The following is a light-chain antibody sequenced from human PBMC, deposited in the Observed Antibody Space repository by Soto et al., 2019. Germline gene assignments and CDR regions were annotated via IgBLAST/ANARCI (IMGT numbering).Light chain of an antibody. Sequence: VLTQPPSVSAARGQKVTICCSGSSSNIGGNSVSWYQQLPGTAPKLLIYDDNKRPSGIPDRFSGSKSGTSATLGITGFQTGDEADYYCGSWDSSLSAYVSGTGTKVTVL. V-gene: IGLV1-51*01. J-gene: IGLJ1*01. CDR3: GSWDSSLSAYV. CDR1: SSNIGGNS. CDR2: DDN.